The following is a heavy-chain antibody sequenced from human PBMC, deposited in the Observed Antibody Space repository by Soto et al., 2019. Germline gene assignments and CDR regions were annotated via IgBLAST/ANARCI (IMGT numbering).Heavy chain of an antibody. CDR1: DGSVISYY. J-gene: IGHJ5*02. D-gene: IGHD6-19*01. CDR3: ARDLLHWSSVAGQIPWFYP. CDR2: IYTSGST. V-gene: IGHV4-4*07. Sequence: EPQCLTYAVSDGSVISYYWSWICQAAGKGLEWIGRIYTSGSTNYNPSLKSRVTMSVDTSKNQFSLKLSSVTAADTAVYYCARDLLHWSSVAGQIPWFYPWGQGTLVIVS.